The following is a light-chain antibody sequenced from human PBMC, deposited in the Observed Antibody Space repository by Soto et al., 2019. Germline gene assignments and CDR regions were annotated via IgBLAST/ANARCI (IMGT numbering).Light chain of an antibody. CDR2: GAS. Sequence: EIVLTQSPGTLSLSPGERATLSCRASQSVSGSYLAWYQQRPGQAPRLLINGASSRATGIPDRFSGSGSGTDFTLTSSGLEPEDFAVYYCQQYGSSPRTFGQGTKVEIK. CDR1: QSVSGSY. CDR3: QQYGSSPRT. J-gene: IGKJ1*01. V-gene: IGKV3-20*01.